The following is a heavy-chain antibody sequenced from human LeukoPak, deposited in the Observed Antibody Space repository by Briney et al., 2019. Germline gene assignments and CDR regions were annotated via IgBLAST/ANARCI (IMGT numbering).Heavy chain of an antibody. CDR3: AKAKVGATDFDY. Sequence: GGSLRLSCAASGFTFSTYAMSWVRQAPGKGLEWVSTISGSGDSTYYADSVKGQFTISRDNSKNTLYLQMNSLRAEDTAVYYCAKAKVGATDFDYWGQGTLVTVSS. V-gene: IGHV3-23*01. D-gene: IGHD1-26*01. J-gene: IGHJ4*02. CDR1: GFTFSTYA. CDR2: ISGSGDST.